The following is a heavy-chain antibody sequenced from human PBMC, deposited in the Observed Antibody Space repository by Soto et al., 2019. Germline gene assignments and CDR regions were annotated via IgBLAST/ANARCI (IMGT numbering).Heavy chain of an antibody. V-gene: IGHV4-30-2*01. CDR2: LFHSGAT. CDR3: TRVSSSSRTWFDP. CDR1: GVSINSGGYS. J-gene: IGHJ5*02. D-gene: IGHD6-6*01. Sequence: SDTLSLTCAVSGVSINSGGYSWSWVRQPPGKGLEWIGELFHSGATNYNPSLKSRVTISVDKSKNQFSLKLSSLTAADTAVYYCTRVSSSSRTWFDPWGQGTLVTVSS.